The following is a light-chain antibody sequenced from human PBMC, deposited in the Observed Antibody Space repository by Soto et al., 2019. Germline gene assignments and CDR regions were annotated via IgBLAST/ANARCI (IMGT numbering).Light chain of an antibody. CDR3: LQNYNYPRT. V-gene: IGKV1-6*01. J-gene: IGKJ1*01. Sequence: AIQMTQSPSSLSASVGDRVTITCRASQGIRDYLGWYQQKPGKAPKLLIYAASSLQSGVPSRFSGSGSGTDFTLPISSLQPEDFATYYCLQNYNYPRTFGQGTKVEIK. CDR1: QGIRDY. CDR2: AAS.